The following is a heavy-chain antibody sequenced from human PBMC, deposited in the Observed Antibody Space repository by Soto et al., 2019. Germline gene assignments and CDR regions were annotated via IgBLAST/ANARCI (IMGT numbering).Heavy chain of an antibody. J-gene: IGHJ6*02. D-gene: IGHD3-3*01. V-gene: IGHV1-18*04. CDR3: ARELYDFWSGSRVQMDV. Sequence: ASVKVSCKASGYTFTSYGISWVRQAPGQGLEWMGWISAYNGNTNYAQKLQGRVTMTTDTSTSTAYMELRSLRSDDTAVYYCARELYDFWSGSRVQMDVWGQGTPVTVSS. CDR2: ISAYNGNT. CDR1: GYTFTSYG.